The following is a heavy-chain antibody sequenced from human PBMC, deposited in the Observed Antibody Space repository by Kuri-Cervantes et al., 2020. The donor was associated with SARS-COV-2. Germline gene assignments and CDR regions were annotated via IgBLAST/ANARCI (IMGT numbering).Heavy chain of an antibody. CDR3: ARDNIVVVPAADKSDFDY. Sequence: GESPKISCAASGFTFSSYSMNWVRQAPGKGLEWVSYISSSSSTIYYADSVKGRFTISRDNAKNSLYLQMNSLRAEDTAVYYCARDNIVVVPAADKSDFDYWGQGTLVTVSS. J-gene: IGHJ4*02. V-gene: IGHV3-48*01. CDR2: ISSSSSTI. CDR1: GFTFSSYS. D-gene: IGHD2-2*01.